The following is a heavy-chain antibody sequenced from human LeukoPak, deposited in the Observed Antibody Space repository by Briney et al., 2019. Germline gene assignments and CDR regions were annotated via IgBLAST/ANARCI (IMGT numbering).Heavy chain of an antibody. CDR2: IRYDGRNK. CDR1: GFIFSSYE. V-gene: IGHV3-30*02. J-gene: IGHJ4*02. CDR3: AKADRRWATYYYDTSGYYYDY. D-gene: IGHD3-22*01. Sequence: GGSLRLSCEASGFIFSSYEMNWVRQAPGKGLEWVAFIRYDGRNKYYADSVKGRFTISRDNSKNTLYLQVNGLRAEDSAVHFCAKADRRWATYYYDTSGYYYDYWGQGTLVTVSS.